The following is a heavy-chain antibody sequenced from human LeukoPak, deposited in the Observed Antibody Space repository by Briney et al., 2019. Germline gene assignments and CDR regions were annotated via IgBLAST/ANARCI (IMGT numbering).Heavy chain of an antibody. D-gene: IGHD3-3*01. CDR2: ISAYNRDT. Sequence: ASVKVSCKASGYSFANYGISWVRQAPGQGLEWLAWISAYNRDTNFDQKFQDRVTLTTDRSTSTAYMELRSLRSDDAAVYYCAREGRVLIPPHEYYGMDVWGQGTTVIVSS. J-gene: IGHJ6*02. CDR3: AREGRVLIPPHEYYGMDV. CDR1: GYSFANYG. V-gene: IGHV1-18*01.